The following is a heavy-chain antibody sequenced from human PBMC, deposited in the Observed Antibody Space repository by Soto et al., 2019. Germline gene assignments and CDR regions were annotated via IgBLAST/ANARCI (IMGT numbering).Heavy chain of an antibody. D-gene: IGHD3-3*01. Sequence: GSLRLSCAASGFTFSSYAMSWVRQAPGKGLEWVSAISGRGGRTNNANSVKGRLTISRNNSKNTLYLQMNSLRAEYTAVYYCAKGTGLRFFWGYWGQGTLVTVSS. CDR1: GFTFSSYA. CDR3: AKGTGLRFFWGY. V-gene: IGHV3-23*01. CDR2: ISGRGGRT. J-gene: IGHJ4*02.